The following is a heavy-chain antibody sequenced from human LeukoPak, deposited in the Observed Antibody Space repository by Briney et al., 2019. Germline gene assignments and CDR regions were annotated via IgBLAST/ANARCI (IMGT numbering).Heavy chain of an antibody. CDR3: AKGSRLREGGSYRL. V-gene: IGHV1-69*06. D-gene: IGHD1-26*01. J-gene: IGHJ4*02. Sequence: PKASVKVSCKASGGIFSSYAINWVRQAPGQGLEWMGRIIPIFGSANYAQKFQGRVTITADKSTRTAYMELSSLRSEDTALYYCAKGSRLREGGSYRLWGQGTLVTVSS. CDR2: IIPIFGSA. CDR1: GGIFSSYA.